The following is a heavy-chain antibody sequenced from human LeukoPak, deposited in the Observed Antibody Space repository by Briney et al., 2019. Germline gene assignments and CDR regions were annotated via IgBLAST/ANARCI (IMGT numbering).Heavy chain of an antibody. V-gene: IGHV2-70*04. Sequence: ESVPTLVNPTQTLTLTCTFSGFSISTSGMSLSLNPQPPRKALEGLPRIDWNDDKSYSTSLKTRLTISKDTSKSQVVLTVTNMDPVDTATYYCARSPYYGTNFYSSWGQGTLVTVSS. CDR3: ARSPYYGTNFYSS. CDR2: IDWNDDK. J-gene: IGHJ5*02. CDR1: GFSISTSGMS. D-gene: IGHD3-10*01.